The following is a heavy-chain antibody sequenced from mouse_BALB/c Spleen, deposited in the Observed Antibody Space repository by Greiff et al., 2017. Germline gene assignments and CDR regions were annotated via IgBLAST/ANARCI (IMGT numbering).Heavy chain of an antibody. Sequence: LKQPGSELVRPGASVKLSCKASGYTFTSYWMHWVKQRPGQGLEWIGNIYPGSGSTNYDEKFKSKATLTVDTSSSTAYMQLSSLTSEDSAVYYCTRGVLGYWGQGTTLTVSS. V-gene: IGHV1S22*01. CDR3: TRGVLGY. D-gene: IGHD1-1*01. CDR1: GYTFTSYW. J-gene: IGHJ2*01. CDR2: IYPGSGST.